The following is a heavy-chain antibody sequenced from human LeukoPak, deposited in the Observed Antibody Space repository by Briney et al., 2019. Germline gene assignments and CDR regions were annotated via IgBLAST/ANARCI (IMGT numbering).Heavy chain of an antibody. Sequence: GGSLRLSCAASGFTFDDYAMHWVRQAPGKGLEWVSGISRNSGSIGYADSVKGRFTISRDNAKNSLYLQMNSLRAEDTAVYYCARETGSAVGSTDFDYWGQGTLVTVSS. CDR2: ISRNSGSI. CDR3: ARETGSAVGSTDFDY. CDR1: GFTFDDYA. D-gene: IGHD4-17*01. J-gene: IGHJ4*02. V-gene: IGHV3-9*01.